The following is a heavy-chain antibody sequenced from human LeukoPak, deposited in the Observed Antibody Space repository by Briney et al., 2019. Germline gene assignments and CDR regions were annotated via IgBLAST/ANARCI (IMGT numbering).Heavy chain of an antibody. D-gene: IGHD6-19*01. J-gene: IGHJ4*02. V-gene: IGHV4-4*07. CDR2: IYTSGNT. CDR1: GASLSSYY. CDR3: ASINSGYSSGWYYFDY. Sequence: PSETLSLTCTVSGASLSSYYWSWIRQPAGKGLEWIGRIYTSGNTNYNPSLKSRITISVDTSKKQSFLKLSSVTAADTAVYYCASINSGYSSGWYYFDYWGQGTLVTVSS.